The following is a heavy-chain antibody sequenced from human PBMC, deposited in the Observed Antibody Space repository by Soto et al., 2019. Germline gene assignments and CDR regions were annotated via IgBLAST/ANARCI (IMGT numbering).Heavy chain of an antibody. CDR1: GYRFTSYW. CDR3: AGPFDTSGWYDS. V-gene: IGHV5-51*01. J-gene: IGHJ5*01. CDR2: VYPDDSDT. D-gene: IGHD6-19*01. Sequence: GESLKISCKASGYRFTSYWIGWLRQMPGKGLACMGIVYPDDSDTRYTPSFQGQVIISADKSINTAYLQWSSLKASDTAMYFCAGPFDTSGWYDSWGQGTLVTVSS.